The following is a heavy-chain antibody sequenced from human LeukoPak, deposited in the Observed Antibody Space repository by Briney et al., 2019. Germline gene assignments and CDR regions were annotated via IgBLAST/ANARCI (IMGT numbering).Heavy chain of an antibody. V-gene: IGHV1-8*03. J-gene: IGHJ3*02. CDR2: MNPDSGNT. CDR1: GYTFTSYD. Sequence: GASVKVSCKASGYTFTSYDINWVRQATGQGLEWMGWMNPDSGNTGYAQKFQGRVTITRNTSISTAYMELSSLRSEDTAMYYCAREGRYYDDAFDIWGQGTMVSVSS. CDR3: AREGRYYDDAFDI. D-gene: IGHD3-22*01.